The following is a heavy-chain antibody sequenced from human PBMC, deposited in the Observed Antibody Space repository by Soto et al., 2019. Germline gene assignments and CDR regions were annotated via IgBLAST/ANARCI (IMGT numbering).Heavy chain of an antibody. D-gene: IGHD3-3*01. CDR2: IYYSGST. Sequence: QVQLQESGPGLVKPSETLSLTCTVSGGSISSYYWSWIRQPPGKGLEWIGYIYYSGSTNYNPSLKSRVTISVDTSKNQFSLKLCSVTAADTAVYYCARVLFGRGNWFDPWGQGTLVTVSS. J-gene: IGHJ5*02. CDR3: ARVLFGRGNWFDP. V-gene: IGHV4-59*01. CDR1: GGSISSYY.